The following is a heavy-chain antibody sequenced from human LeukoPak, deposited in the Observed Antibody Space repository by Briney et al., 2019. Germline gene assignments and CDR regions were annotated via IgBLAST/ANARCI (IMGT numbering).Heavy chain of an antibody. CDR1: GYTFTGYY. D-gene: IGHD1-1*01. V-gene: IGHV1-2*02. CDR3: AREAQLHNWFDP. Sequence: ASVKVSCKASGYTFTGYYMHWVRQAPRQGLEWMGWINPNSGGTNYAQKFQGRVTMTRDTSISTAYMELSRLRSDDTAVYYCAREAQLHNWFDPWGQGTLVAVSS. J-gene: IGHJ5*02. CDR2: INPNSGGT.